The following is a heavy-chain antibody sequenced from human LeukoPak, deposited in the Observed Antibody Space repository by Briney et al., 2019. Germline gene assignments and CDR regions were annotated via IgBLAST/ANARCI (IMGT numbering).Heavy chain of an antibody. Sequence: GGSLRLSCAASGFTFSSYSMNWVRQAPGKGLEWVSSISSSSSYIYYADSVKGRFTISRDNAKNSLYLQMNSLRAEDTAVYYCAREGTYYDILTGYDYWGQGTLVTVSS. J-gene: IGHJ4*02. CDR2: ISSSSSYI. V-gene: IGHV3-21*01. CDR1: GFTFSSYS. D-gene: IGHD3-9*01. CDR3: AREGTYYDILTGYDY.